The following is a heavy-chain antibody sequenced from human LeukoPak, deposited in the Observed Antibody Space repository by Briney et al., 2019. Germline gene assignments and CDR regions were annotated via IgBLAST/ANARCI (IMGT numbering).Heavy chain of an antibody. CDR2: ISAYNGNT. D-gene: IGHD3-22*01. J-gene: IGHJ4*02. CDR3: ARAPPYYDSSGYYSSRY. V-gene: IGHV1-18*01. Sequence: ASVKVSCKASGYTFTSYGISWVRQAPGQGLEWMGWISAYNGNTNYAQKLQGRVTMTTDTSTSTAYMELRSLRSDDTAVYYCARAPPYYDSSGYYSSRYWGQGTLVTVSS. CDR1: GYTFTSYG.